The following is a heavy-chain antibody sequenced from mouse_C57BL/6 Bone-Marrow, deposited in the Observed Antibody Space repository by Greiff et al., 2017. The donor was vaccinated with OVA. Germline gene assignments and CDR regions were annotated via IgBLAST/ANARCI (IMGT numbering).Heavy chain of an antibody. CDR1: GYTFTSYW. V-gene: IGHV1-64*01. J-gene: IGHJ3*01. D-gene: IGHD4-1*02. CDR2: IHPNSGST. Sequence: QVQLQQPGAELVKPGASVKLSCKASGYTFTSYWMHWVKQRPGQGLEWIGMIHPNSGSTNYNEKFKSKATLTVDKSSSTAYMQLSSLTSEDSAVYYCARAPTGTLFDYWGQGTLVTVSA. CDR3: ARAPTGTLFDY.